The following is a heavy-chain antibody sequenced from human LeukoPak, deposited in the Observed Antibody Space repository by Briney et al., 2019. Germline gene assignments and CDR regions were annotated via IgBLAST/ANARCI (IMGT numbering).Heavy chain of an antibody. CDR2: VHPDGSQK. D-gene: IGHD6-13*01. Sequence: GGSLRLSCAASGFTFNTYWMAWVRQAPGRGLEWLTNVHPDGSQKYYVDSVKGRFIISRDNAKNSLDLQMSSLRAEDTAVYYCARGDYSTSWYVQHWGQGTLVTVSS. CDR3: ARGDYSTSWYVQH. J-gene: IGHJ1*01. V-gene: IGHV3-7*03. CDR1: GFTFNTYW.